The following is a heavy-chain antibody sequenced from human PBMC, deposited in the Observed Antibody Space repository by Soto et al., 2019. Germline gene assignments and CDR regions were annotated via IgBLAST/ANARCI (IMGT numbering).Heavy chain of an antibody. CDR2: ASYDGSNQ. J-gene: IGHJ4*02. V-gene: IGHV3-30*18. Sequence: GGSLRLSCAASGFTFSSFGMHWVRQAPGKGLEWVAIASYDGSNQYYADSVKGRFSISRDNSKSTLFLQMNSLRAEDTAVYYCAKGRFGSDIYYFFDYWGQGTLVTVSS. CDR3: AKGRFGSDIYYFFDY. CDR1: GFTFSSFG. D-gene: IGHD3-10*01.